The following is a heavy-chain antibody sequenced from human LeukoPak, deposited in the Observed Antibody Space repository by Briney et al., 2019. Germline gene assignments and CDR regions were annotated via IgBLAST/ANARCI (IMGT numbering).Heavy chain of an antibody. CDR3: ARAHCTNGICYSIDS. Sequence: PSETLSLTCTVSGGSISSSSYYWTWIRQPPGKGLESIGYISYSGSTNYNSSLKSRVTISLDTSKNQFSLRLSSVTAADTAVYYCARAHCTNGICYSIDSWGQGTLVTVSS. CDR1: GGSISSSSYY. J-gene: IGHJ4*02. CDR2: ISYSGST. D-gene: IGHD2-8*01. V-gene: IGHV4-61*01.